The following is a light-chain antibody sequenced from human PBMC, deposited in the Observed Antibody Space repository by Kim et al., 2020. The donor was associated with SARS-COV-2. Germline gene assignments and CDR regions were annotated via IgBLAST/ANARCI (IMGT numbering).Light chain of an antibody. J-gene: IGKJ1*01. CDR2: AAS. CDR1: QGISSY. V-gene: IGKV1-8*01. Sequence: AFTGDRVTITCQASQGISSYLAWYQQKPGKAPKLLIYAASTLQSGVPSRFSGSGSGTDFTLTISCLQSEDFATYYCQQYYSYPRTFGQGTKVDIK. CDR3: QQYYSYPRT.